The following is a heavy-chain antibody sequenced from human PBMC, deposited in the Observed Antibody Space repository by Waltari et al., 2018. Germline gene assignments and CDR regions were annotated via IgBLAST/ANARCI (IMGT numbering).Heavy chain of an antibody. CDR1: GYTFTSYD. D-gene: IGHD1-26*01. CDR2: MNPNSGNT. V-gene: IGHV1-8*01. CDR3: ARGSGSYEDYYYGMDV. J-gene: IGHJ6*02. Sequence: QVQLVQSGAEVKKPGASVKVSCKASGYTFTSYDINWVRQATGQGLEWMGWMNPNSGNTGYAQKVQGRVTMTRNTSISTAYMELSSLRSEDTAVYYCARGSGSYEDYYYGMDVWGQGTTVTVSS.